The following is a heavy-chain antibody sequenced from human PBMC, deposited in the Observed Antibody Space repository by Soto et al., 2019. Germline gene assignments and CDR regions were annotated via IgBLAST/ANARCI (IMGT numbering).Heavy chain of an antibody. J-gene: IGHJ3*01. Sequence: SETLSLTCTVSGGSISSDFWSWIRQPPGKGLEWIGYISISGNTDYSPSLKSRATISADTSRNQFSLKLRSVNAADTAVYYCARGSGGNSGPFDVWGQGTVVTVSS. D-gene: IGHD2-15*01. CDR2: ISISGNT. CDR3: ARGSGGNSGPFDV. CDR1: GGSISSDF. V-gene: IGHV4-59*01.